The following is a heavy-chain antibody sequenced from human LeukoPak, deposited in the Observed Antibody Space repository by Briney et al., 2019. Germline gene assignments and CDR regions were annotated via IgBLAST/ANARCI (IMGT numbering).Heavy chain of an antibody. Sequence: SETLSLTCTVSGGSISSSSYYWGWIRQPPGKGLEWIGSIYYSGGTYYNPSLKSRVTISVDTSKNQFSLKLSSVTAADTAVYYCARDVFGSGTGDYWGQGTLVTVSS. CDR1: GGSISSSSYY. J-gene: IGHJ4*02. D-gene: IGHD3-10*01. CDR2: IYYSGGT. V-gene: IGHV4-39*07. CDR3: ARDVFGSGTGDY.